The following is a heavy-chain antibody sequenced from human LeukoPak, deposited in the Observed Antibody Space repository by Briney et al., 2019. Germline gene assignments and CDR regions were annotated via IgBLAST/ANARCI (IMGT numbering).Heavy chain of an antibody. V-gene: IGHV3-48*01. CDR1: GFTFSHYN. CDR2: ISGSSTII. D-gene: IGHD3-10*01. J-gene: IGHJ4*02. Sequence: HPGGSLRLSCAASGFTFSHYNMNWVRQAPGKGLEWVAYISGSSTIIYYADSVKGRFTVSRDNAKSSLYLQMNSLRAEDTAEYFCARERMYSGSGSTYPYYDYWGQGTLVTVSS. CDR3: ARERMYSGSGSTYPYYDY.